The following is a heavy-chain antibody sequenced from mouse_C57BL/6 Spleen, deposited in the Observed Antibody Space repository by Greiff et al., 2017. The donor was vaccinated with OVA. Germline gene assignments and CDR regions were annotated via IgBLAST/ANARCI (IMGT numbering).Heavy chain of an antibody. J-gene: IGHJ4*01. Sequence: EVQLVESGTVLARPGASVKMSCKTSGYTFTSYWMHWVKQRPGQGLEWIGAIYPGNSDTSYNQKFKGKAKLTAVTSASTAYMELSSLTNEDSAVYYCTHYYGSTSYAMDYWGQGTSVTVSS. CDR3: THYYGSTSYAMDY. CDR2: IYPGNSDT. CDR1: GYTFTSYW. D-gene: IGHD1-1*01. V-gene: IGHV1-5*01.